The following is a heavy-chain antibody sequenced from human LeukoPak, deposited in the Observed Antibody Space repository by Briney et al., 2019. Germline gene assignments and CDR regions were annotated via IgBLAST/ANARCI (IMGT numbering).Heavy chain of an antibody. CDR3: AKGSGSFSSYYYYMDV. CDR1: GFTFSTYA. D-gene: IGHD1-26*01. V-gene: IGHV3-23*01. CDR2: ISHGGDNT. J-gene: IGHJ6*03. Sequence: GGSLRLSCAASGFTFSTYAMSWVRQAPGKGLEWVSAISHGGDNTYYADSVKGRFALSRDSSENTLYLQMNGLRAEDTAVYFCAKGSGSFSSYYYYMDVWGKGTTVTVSS.